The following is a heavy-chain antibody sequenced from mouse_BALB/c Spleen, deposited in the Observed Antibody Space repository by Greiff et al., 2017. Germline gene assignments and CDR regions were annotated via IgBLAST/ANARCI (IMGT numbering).Heavy chain of an antibody. CDR3: ARQDYGSSFPFAY. CDR2: ISSGGGST. Sequence: EVKVVESGGGLVKPGGSLKLSCAASGFAFSSYDMSWVRQTPEKRLERVAYISSGGGSTYYPDTVKGRFTISRDNAKNTLYLQMSSLKSEDTAMYYCARQDYGSSFPFAYWGQGTLVTVSA. D-gene: IGHD1-1*01. V-gene: IGHV5-12-1*01. J-gene: IGHJ3*01. CDR1: GFAFSSYD.